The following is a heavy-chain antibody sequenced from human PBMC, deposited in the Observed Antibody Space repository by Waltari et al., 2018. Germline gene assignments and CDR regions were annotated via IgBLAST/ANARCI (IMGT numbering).Heavy chain of an antibody. Sequence: QVQLQESGPGLVKPSQTLSLTCTVSGGSISRGGYYWSWIRQHPGKGLEWIGYIYYSGSTYYNPSLKSRVTISVDTSKNQFSLKLSSVTAADTAVYYCAREGFGELLYYYWGQGTLVTVSS. D-gene: IGHD3-10*01. CDR1: GGSISRGGYY. CDR2: IYYSGST. CDR3: AREGFGELLYYY. V-gene: IGHV4-31*03. J-gene: IGHJ4*02.